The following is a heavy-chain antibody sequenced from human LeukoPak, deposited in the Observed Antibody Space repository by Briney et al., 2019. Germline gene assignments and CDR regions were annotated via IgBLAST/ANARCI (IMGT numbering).Heavy chain of an antibody. J-gene: IGHJ4*02. CDR1: GFTFSSYG. CDR2: IKSKTDGGTT. Sequence: GGSLRLSCAASGFTFSSYGMSWVRQAPGKGLEWVGRIKSKTDGGTTDYADSVKGRFTISRDISKNTLYLQMNSLAVYYCAKDGGQGADYWGQGTLVTVSS. D-gene: IGHD3-16*01. V-gene: IGHV3-23*01. CDR3: AKDGGQGADY.